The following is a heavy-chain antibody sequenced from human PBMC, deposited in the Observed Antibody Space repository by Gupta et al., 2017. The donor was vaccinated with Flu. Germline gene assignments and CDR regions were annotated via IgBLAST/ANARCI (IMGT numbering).Heavy chain of an antibody. CDR2: SYPGNGGT. CDR3: CRGGRGADSWRHFDV. D-gene: IGHD6-13*01. V-gene: IGHV1-46*03. Sequence: VRRVAGQGCEWLRLSYPGNGGTAYAQKVEGRIIVTRDTSTASSYMELKSLRPEDTAMYFCCRGGRGADSWRHFDVGGQGALVTVSS. J-gene: IGHJ4*02.